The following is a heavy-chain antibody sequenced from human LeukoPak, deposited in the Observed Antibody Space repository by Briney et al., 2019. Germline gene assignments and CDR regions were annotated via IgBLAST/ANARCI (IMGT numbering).Heavy chain of an antibody. CDR1: GFTFDDYA. J-gene: IGHJ3*02. Sequence: PGRSLRLSCAASGFTFDDYAMHWVPQAPGKGLEWVSGISWNSGSIGYADSVKGRFTISRDNAKNSLYLQMNSLRGEDMALYYCAKGWEQQLYDAFDIWGQGTMVTVSS. CDR3: AKGWEQQLYDAFDI. V-gene: IGHV3-9*03. D-gene: IGHD6-13*01. CDR2: ISWNSGSI.